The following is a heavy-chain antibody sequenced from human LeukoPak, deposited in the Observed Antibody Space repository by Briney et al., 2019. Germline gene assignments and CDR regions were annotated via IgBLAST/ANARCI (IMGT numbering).Heavy chain of an antibody. Sequence: PGGSLRLSCAASGFSFGSYWMAWVRQAPGKGLEWVGRIKSKADGGTRNYAAPVKGRFTISRDDSKNTVYLQMNSLKAEDTAFDYCSTDGGSYWGQGTLVTVSS. V-gene: IGHV3-15*01. CDR3: STDGGSY. CDR2: IKSKADGGTR. D-gene: IGHD4-23*01. CDR1: GFSFGSYW. J-gene: IGHJ4*02.